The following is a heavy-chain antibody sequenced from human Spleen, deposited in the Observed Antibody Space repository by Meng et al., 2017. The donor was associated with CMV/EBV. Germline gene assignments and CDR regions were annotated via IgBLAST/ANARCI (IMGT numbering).Heavy chain of an antibody. V-gene: IGHV3-30*04. Sequence: SCEASGFTFSSYAMHWVRQAPGKGLEWVAVISYDGSNKYYADSVKGRFTISRDNSKNTLYLQMNSLRAEDTAVYYCASSSDIYYYFDYWGQGTLVTVSS. CDR3: ASSSDIYYYFDY. CDR2: ISYDGSNK. D-gene: IGHD1-26*01. J-gene: IGHJ4*02. CDR1: GFTFSSYA.